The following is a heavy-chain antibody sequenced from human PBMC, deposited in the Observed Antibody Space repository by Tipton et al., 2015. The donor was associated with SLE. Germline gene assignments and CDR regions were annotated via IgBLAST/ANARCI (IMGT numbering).Heavy chain of an antibody. CDR1: GGSISSSSYY. J-gene: IGHJ5*02. Sequence: TLSLTCTVSGGSISSSSYYWGWIRQPPGKGLQWIGSIYYSGTTYYNPSLKSRVTISVDPSNNQFSLKLSSVTAADTAVYYCAREVHCTTTGCYGPNWFDPWGQGTLVTVSS. V-gene: IGHV4-39*07. D-gene: IGHD2-2*01. CDR2: IYYSGTT. CDR3: AREVHCTTTGCYGPNWFDP.